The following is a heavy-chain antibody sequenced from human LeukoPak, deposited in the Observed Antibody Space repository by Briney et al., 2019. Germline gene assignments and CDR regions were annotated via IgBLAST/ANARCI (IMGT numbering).Heavy chain of an antibody. CDR3: ARDSAAGTSAG. J-gene: IGHJ4*02. V-gene: IGHV3-30-3*01. Sequence: GGSLRLSCAASGFTFSSYVMHWVRQGPGKGLEWVAVISSDGSNKYYADSVKGRFTISRDNSKNTLYLQMNSLRAEDTAVYYCARDSAAGTSAGWGQGTLVTVSS. CDR2: ISSDGSNK. D-gene: IGHD6-13*01. CDR1: GFTFSSYV.